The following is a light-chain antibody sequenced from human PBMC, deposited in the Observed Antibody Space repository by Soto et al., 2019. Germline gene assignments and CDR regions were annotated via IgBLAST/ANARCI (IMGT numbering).Light chain of an antibody. Sequence: DIQMTQSPSSLSASVGARVTITCRASQSISSYLNWYQQKPGKAPKLLIYAASSLQSGVPSRFSGSGSGTDFTLTISSLQPEDFATYYCQQGYSTPLTFGGGTKVDIK. CDR2: AAS. V-gene: IGKV1-39*01. J-gene: IGKJ4*01. CDR3: QQGYSTPLT. CDR1: QSISSY.